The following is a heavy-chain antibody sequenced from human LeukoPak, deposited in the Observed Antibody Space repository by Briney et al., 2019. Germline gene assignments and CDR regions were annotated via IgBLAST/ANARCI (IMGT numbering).Heavy chain of an antibody. CDR2: ISYDGSNK. CDR1: GFTFSSYA. D-gene: IGHD6-19*01. Sequence: GGSLRLSCAASGFTFSSYAMHWVRQAPGKGLEWVAVISYDGSNKYYADSVKGRFTISRDNSKNTLYLQMNSLRAEDTAVYYCAKGVLGYSSGWFPDYWGQGTLVTVSS. J-gene: IGHJ4*02. CDR3: AKGVLGYSSGWFPDY. V-gene: IGHV3-30-3*01.